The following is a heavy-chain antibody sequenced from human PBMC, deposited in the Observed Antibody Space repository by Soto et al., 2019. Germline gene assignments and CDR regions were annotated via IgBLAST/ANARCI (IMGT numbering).Heavy chain of an antibody. D-gene: IGHD3-10*02. V-gene: IGHV1-2*02. CDR3: ARNMDYYYGRGSGNGHGV. CDR2: INPKFGDT. CDR1: GYTFTAYH. Sequence: QVRLVQSGAEVKEPGDSVRVSCEASGYTFTAYHIHWVRQAPGQGLEWMGWINPKFGDTGYAQDFQGRVSMTSDMSISTVYTELCRLTSDDTAIYYCARNMDYYYGRGSGNGHGVWGQGTTVTVFS. J-gene: IGHJ6*02.